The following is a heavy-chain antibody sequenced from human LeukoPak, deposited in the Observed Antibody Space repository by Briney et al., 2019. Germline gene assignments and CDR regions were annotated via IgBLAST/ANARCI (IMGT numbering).Heavy chain of an antibody. CDR3: ARRRRIAVAGPFDY. CDR2: ISHRGRT. D-gene: IGHD6-19*01. CDR1: GGSLSDYY. V-gene: IGHV4-34*01. Sequence: SETLSLTCAVYGGSLSDYYWSWIRQSPGKGLEWIGEISHRGRTYYNLSLKSRVTISIDTSKNQFSLKLSSVTAADTAVYYCARRRRIAVAGPFDYWGQGTLVTVSS. J-gene: IGHJ4*02.